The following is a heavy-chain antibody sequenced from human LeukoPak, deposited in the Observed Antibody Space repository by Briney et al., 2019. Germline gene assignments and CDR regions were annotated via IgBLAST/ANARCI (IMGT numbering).Heavy chain of an antibody. CDR3: ARRFRGGIDY. D-gene: IGHD3-10*01. CDR1: GGSISSYY. CDR2: IYYSGST. J-gene: IGHJ4*02. V-gene: IGHV4-59*08. Sequence: SETLSLTCTVSGGSISSYYWSWIRQPPGKGLEWIGYIYYSGSTNYTPSLKSRVTISVDTSKNQFSLKLSSVTAADTAVYYCARRFRGGIDYWGQGTLVTVSS.